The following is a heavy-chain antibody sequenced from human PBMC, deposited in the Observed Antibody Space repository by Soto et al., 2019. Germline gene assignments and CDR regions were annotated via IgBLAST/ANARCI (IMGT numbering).Heavy chain of an antibody. J-gene: IGHJ5*02. V-gene: IGHV3-23*01. CDR1: GFSFSNQA. CDR2: ISANSGST. CDR3: GPQILWYGETPILVT. D-gene: IGHD3-10*01. Sequence: EVRLLQSGGGLIQPGESLRLSCAASGFSFSNQALSWVRQAPGKGLEWVSTISANSGSTYYAASVKGRFNISRDNSKNTLDLQMNSLRAEDTAVYYCGPQILWYGETPILVTWGQGTLVSVSS.